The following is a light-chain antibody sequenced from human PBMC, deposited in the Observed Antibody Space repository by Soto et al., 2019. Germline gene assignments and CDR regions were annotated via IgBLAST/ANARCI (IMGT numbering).Light chain of an antibody. J-gene: IGKJ4*01. V-gene: IGKV1-9*01. Sequence: IQLTQSPSSLSASVGDRVTITCRASQDIAIYLAWYQQKPGEAPKLLIYAASTLYGGVPSRFSGSGSGTEFAPTITSLQAEDFATYYCQQLRLYPSTFGGGTKVEIK. CDR1: QDIAIY. CDR3: QQLRLYPST. CDR2: AAS.